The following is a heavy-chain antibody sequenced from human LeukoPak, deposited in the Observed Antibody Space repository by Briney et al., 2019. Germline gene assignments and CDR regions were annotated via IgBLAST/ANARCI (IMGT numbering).Heavy chain of an antibody. J-gene: IGHJ6*03. CDR1: GGSISSYY. Sequence: SETLSLTCTVSGGSISSYYWSWIRQPAGKGLEWIGRIYTSGSTNYNPSLKSRVTISVDTSKNQFSLKLSSVTAADTAVYYCARGSRRDSKYYYYMDVWGKGTTVTVSS. D-gene: IGHD4-11*01. V-gene: IGHV4-4*07. CDR2: IYTSGST. CDR3: ARGSRRDSKYYYYMDV.